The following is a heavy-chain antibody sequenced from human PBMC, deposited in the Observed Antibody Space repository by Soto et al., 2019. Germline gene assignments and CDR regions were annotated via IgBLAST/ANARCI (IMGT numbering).Heavy chain of an antibody. CDR3: ARDLVLGYSSGRNDAFDI. D-gene: IGHD6-19*01. CDR1: GFTVSSNY. CDR2: IYSVGST. V-gene: IGHV3-66*01. J-gene: IGHJ3*02. Sequence: GGSLRLSCAASGFTVSSNYMSWVRQAPGKGLEWVSVIYSVGSTYYPDSVKGCFTMSSDNSKNTLYLQMTSLRAEDTAVYYCARDLVLGYSSGRNDAFDIWGQGTMVTVSS.